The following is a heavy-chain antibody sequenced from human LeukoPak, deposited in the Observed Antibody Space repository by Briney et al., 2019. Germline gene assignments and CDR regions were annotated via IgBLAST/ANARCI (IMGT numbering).Heavy chain of an antibody. CDR1: GGTFSNYG. D-gene: IGHD6-13*01. CDR3: ARDQSIVAAGTFAY. Sequence: SVKVSCKASGGTFSNYGVSWVRQAPGQGLEWMGGIIPIFGTANYARKFQGRVTITTDESTSTAYMELSSLRSDDTAVYYCARDQSIVAAGTFAYWGQGTLVTVSS. CDR2: IIPIFGTA. V-gene: IGHV1-69*05. J-gene: IGHJ4*02.